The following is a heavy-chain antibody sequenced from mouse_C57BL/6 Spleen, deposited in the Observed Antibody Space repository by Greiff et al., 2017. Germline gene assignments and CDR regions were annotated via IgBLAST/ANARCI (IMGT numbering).Heavy chain of an antibody. CDR3: ARRITTVVDYYAMDY. CDR2: IYPSDSET. Sequence: QVQLQQPGAELVRPGSSVKLSCKASGYTFTSYWMHWVKQRPIQGLEWIGNIYPSDSETHYNQKFKDKATLTVDKSSSTAYMQLSSLTSEDSAVYYCARRITTVVDYYAMDYWGQGTSVTVSS. D-gene: IGHD1-1*01. V-gene: IGHV1-52*01. CDR1: GYTFTSYW. J-gene: IGHJ4*01.